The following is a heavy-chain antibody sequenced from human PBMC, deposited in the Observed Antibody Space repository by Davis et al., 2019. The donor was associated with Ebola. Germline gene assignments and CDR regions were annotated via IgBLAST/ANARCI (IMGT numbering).Heavy chain of an antibody. J-gene: IGHJ4*02. CDR1: GFTFSDYF. CDR2: ISSSSSYT. V-gene: IGHV3-11*06. CDR3: ARSYFGDYGSFDY. Sequence: GGSLRLSCAASGFTFSDYFMNWIRQAPGKGLEWVSYISSSSSYTNYADSVKGRFTISRGNAKNSLYLQMNSLRADDTAVYYCARSYFGDYGSFDYWGQGTLVTVSS. D-gene: IGHD4-17*01.